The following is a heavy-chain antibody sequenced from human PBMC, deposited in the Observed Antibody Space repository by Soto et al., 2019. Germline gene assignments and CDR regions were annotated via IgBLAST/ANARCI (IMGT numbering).Heavy chain of an antibody. D-gene: IGHD1-26*01. J-gene: IGHJ6*02. Sequence: GGSLRLSCAASGFTFSSYGMHWVRQAPGKGLEWVAVISYDGSNKYYADSVKGRFTISRDNSKNTLYLQMNSLRAEDTAVYYCAKDCAEWELLSYYYGMDVWGQGTTVTVSS. V-gene: IGHV3-30*18. CDR3: AKDCAEWELLSYYYGMDV. CDR1: GFTFSSYG. CDR2: ISYDGSNK.